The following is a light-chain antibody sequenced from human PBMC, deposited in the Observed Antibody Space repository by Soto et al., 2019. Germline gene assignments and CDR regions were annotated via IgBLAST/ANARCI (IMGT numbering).Light chain of an antibody. CDR3: QQHNNWPPIT. V-gene: IGKV3-15*01. Sequence: IVMTQSPATQSVSPVERATLSCRASQSVRGNLAWYQQKPGQSPRLLIYGASSRATGIPPTFSGSGSGTEFTLTTSSFQPQDFAVYYCQQHNNWPPITFGQGTKLDIK. CDR1: QSVRGN. CDR2: GAS. J-gene: IGKJ5*01.